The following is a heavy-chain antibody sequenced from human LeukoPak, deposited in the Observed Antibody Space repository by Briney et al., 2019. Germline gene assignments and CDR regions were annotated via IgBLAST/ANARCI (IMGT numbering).Heavy chain of an antibody. Sequence: GGSLRLSCAASGFTVSSNYVSWVRQAPGKGLEWVSIIYRGGSTYYFDSAKGRFTISRDNSKNTLYLQMNSLRAEDTAIYYCARGLGSDCCNFDYWGQGTQVTVSS. CDR3: ARGLGSDCCNFDY. CDR1: GFTVSSNY. CDR2: IYRGGST. J-gene: IGHJ4*02. D-gene: IGHD2-21*02. V-gene: IGHV3-53*01.